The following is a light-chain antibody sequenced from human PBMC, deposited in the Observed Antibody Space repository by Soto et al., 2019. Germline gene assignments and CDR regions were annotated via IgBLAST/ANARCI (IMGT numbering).Light chain of an antibody. CDR1: QSVLYSSNNKNY. CDR3: QQYYSTPRT. V-gene: IGKV4-1*01. CDR2: WAS. J-gene: IGKJ1*01. Sequence: DIVMTQSPDSLAVSLGERATINCKSSQSVLYSSNNKNYLAWYQQKPGQPPKLLIYWASTREYGVPDRISGSGSGTDFTLTISNLHAEDVAVYDCQQYYSTPRTFGQGTKVEIK.